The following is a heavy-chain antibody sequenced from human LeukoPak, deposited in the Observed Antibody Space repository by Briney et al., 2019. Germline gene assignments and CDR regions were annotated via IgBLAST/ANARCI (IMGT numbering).Heavy chain of an antibody. V-gene: IGHV4-39*07. J-gene: IGHJ6*03. CDR3: ARTRGAGYSYGFNYYYYMDV. Sequence: SETLSLTCTVCGGSISSSSYFWGWIRQPPGKGLEWIGTIYYSGTTYFNPSLKSQVTISIDTSKNQFSLRLSSVTAADTAVYYCARTRGAGYSYGFNYYYYMDVWGKGTTVTVSS. CDR2: IYYSGTT. CDR1: GGSISSSSYF. D-gene: IGHD5-18*01.